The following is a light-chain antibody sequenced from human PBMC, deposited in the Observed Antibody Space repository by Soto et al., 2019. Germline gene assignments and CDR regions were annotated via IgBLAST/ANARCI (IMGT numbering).Light chain of an antibody. CDR2: SAS. CDR1: QSISSY. CDR3: QQSYSTPGT. Sequence: DIQMTQSPSSLSASVGERATISCRASQSISSYLTWYQQIPGQAPRLLIYSASNLQSGVPSRFSGSGSGTDFSLTISSLQPEDFATYFCQQSYSTPGTFGQGTIVDIK. J-gene: IGKJ2*02. V-gene: IGKV1-39*01.